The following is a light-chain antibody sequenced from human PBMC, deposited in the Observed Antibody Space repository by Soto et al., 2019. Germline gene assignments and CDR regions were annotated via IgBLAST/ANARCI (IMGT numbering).Light chain of an antibody. Sequence: QSALTQPPSASGSPGQSVTISCTGTKNDVGFYDFVSWYQHHPGKAPRLIICEVVQRPSGVPDRFSGSKSGNTASLTVSGLQAADEADYFCKSYAGSNTYVFGSGTKVTVL. V-gene: IGLV2-8*01. J-gene: IGLJ1*01. CDR1: KNDVGFYDF. CDR3: KSYAGSNTYV. CDR2: EVV.